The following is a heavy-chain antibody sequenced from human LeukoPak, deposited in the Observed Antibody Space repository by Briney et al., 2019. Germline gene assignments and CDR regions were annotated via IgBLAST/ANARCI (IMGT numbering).Heavy chain of an antibody. CDR1: GGSFSGYY. J-gene: IGHJ5*02. Sequence: SETLSLTCAVYGGSFSGYYWSWIRQPPGKGLEWIGEINHSGSTNYNPSLKSRVTISVDTSKNQFSLKLSSVTAADTAVYYCARRGSGWYRWFDPWGQGTLVTVSS. V-gene: IGHV4-34*01. CDR2: INHSGST. D-gene: IGHD6-19*01. CDR3: ARRGSGWYRWFDP.